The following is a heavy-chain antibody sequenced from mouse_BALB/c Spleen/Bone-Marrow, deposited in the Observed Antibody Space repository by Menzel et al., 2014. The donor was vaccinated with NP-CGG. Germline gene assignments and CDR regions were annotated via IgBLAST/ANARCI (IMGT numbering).Heavy chain of an antibody. J-gene: IGHJ2*01. CDR3: ARDPDGSGDYYFDL. Sequence: EESGGRLVTPGTPLTLTCTXSGFSLSSYHLSWVRQAPGRGLEWIGIIYANSGRTWYATWVKGRFTISKTSATVDLKIASPTPEDTATYFCARDPDGSGDYYFDLWGQGTLVTVSS. CDR1: GFSLSSYH. V-gene: IGHV5-6-3*01. CDR2: IYANSGRT. D-gene: IGHD1-1*01.